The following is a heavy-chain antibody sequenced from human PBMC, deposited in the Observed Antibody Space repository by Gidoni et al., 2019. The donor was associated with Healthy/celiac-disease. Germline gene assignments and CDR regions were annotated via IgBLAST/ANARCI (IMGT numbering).Heavy chain of an antibody. CDR1: GFTFSSYC. CDR3: ARRGVYCSSTSCYYYGMDV. D-gene: IGHD2-2*01. CDR2: IKQDGSEK. V-gene: IGHV3-7*03. Sequence: EVQLVESGGGLVQPGGSLRLSWAASGFTFSSYCLSWVRPGPGKGLEWVAKIKQDGSEKYYVDSVKGRFTISRDNAKNSLYLQMNSLRAEDTAVYYCARRGVYCSSTSCYYYGMDVWGQGTTVTVSS. J-gene: IGHJ6*02.